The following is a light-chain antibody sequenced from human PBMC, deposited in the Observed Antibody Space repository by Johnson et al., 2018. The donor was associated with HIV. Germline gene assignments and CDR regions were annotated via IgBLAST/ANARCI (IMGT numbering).Light chain of an antibody. CDR1: SSTIGSNY. Sequence: QSVLTQPPSVSAAPGQKVTISCSGSSSTIGSNYVSWYQQLPVTAPKLLIYDNTKRPSGIPDRFSVFKSCPSATLAITGLQTGDEADYYCGAWDSSLSPYVFGTGTKVTVL. J-gene: IGLJ1*01. CDR3: GAWDSSLSPYV. CDR2: DNT. V-gene: IGLV1-51*01.